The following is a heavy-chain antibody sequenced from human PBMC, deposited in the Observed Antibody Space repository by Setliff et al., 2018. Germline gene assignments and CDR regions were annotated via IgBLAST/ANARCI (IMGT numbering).Heavy chain of an antibody. Sequence: PSETLSLTCTVSGDSISSSRYYWAWIRQPPGKGLEWIGNIYYSGTTYSNPSLKSRVTMSVDTSKNQFSLMVTSVTAADTAVYYCARGRNVASRLLDSWGQGTLVTVSS. V-gene: IGHV4-39*01. CDR1: GDSISSSRYY. J-gene: IGHJ4*02. D-gene: IGHD6-6*01. CDR2: IYYSGTT. CDR3: ARGRNVASRLLDS.